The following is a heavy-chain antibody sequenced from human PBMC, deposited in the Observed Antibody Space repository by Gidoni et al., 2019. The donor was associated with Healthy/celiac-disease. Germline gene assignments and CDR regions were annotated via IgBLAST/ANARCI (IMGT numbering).Heavy chain of an antibody. D-gene: IGHD3-22*01. J-gene: IGHJ4*02. CDR3: ARVSPVVTRADFDY. Sequence: EVQLVESGGGLVQPGGSLRLSCAASGFTFSSYEMNWVRQAPGKGLEWVSYISSSGSTIYYADSVKGRFTISRDNAKNSLYLQMNSLRAEDTAVYYCARVSPVVTRADFDYWGQGTLVTVSS. V-gene: IGHV3-48*03. CDR1: GFTFSSYE. CDR2: ISSSGSTI.